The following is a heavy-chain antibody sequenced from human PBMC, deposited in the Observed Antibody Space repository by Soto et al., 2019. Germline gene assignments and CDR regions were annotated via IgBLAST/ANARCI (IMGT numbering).Heavy chain of an antibody. CDR3: AKDLIAATGTPSYYFDS. J-gene: IGHJ4*02. D-gene: IGHD6-13*01. V-gene: IGHV3-23*01. CDR1: GFTFDTYA. CDR2: VSGSGLYT. Sequence: EVQLLESGGGLVQPGGSLRLSCVASGFTFDTYAISWVRQAPGKGLEWVSTVSGSGLYTFYTDSVKGRFTISRDNLRNTLYLQMNSLRLEDTAVYFCAKDLIAATGTPSYYFDSWGQGTLVTVSS.